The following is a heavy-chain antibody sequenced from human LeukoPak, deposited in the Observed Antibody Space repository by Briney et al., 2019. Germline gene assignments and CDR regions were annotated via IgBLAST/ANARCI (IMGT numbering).Heavy chain of an antibody. J-gene: IGHJ5*02. CDR2: ISWNSGSI. V-gene: IGHV3-9*03. CDR3: AREYNWNSAFDP. D-gene: IGHD1-7*01. CDR1: GFTFDDYA. Sequence: GGSLRLSCAASGFTFDDYAMHWARQAPGKGLEWVSGISWNSGSIGYADSVKGRFTISRDNAKNSLYLQMNSLRAEDMALYYCAREYNWNSAFDPWGQGTLVTVSS.